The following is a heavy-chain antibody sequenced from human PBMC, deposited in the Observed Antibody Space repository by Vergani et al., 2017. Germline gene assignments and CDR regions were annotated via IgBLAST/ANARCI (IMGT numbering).Heavy chain of an antibody. J-gene: IGHJ6*02. CDR2: ISWDGGST. V-gene: IGHV3-43*01. CDR3: AKDMGPYCGGDCYSGFDYGMDV. CDR1: GFTFDDYT. Sequence: EVQLVESGGVVVQPGGSLRLSCAASGFTFDDYTMHWVRQAPGKGLEWVSLISWDGGSTYYADSVKGRFTISRDNSKNSLYLQMNSLRTEDTALYYCAKDMGPYCGGDCYSGFDYGMDVWGQGTTVTVSS. D-gene: IGHD2-21*02.